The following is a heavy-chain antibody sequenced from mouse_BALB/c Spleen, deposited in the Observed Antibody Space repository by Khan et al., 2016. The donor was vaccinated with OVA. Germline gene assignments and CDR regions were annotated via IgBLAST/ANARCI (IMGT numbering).Heavy chain of an antibody. J-gene: IGHJ1*01. CDR3: ARDLGSSHWYFDV. CDR2: TWAGGST. Sequence: QVQLKQSGPGLVAPSQRLSITCTVSGFSLTSYGVHWVRQPPGKGLEWLGVTWAGGSTNYNSALRSRLTINKDNSKSQVFLKMNNLQTDDTAMYCCARDLGSSHWYFDVWGAGTTVTVSS. D-gene: IGHD1-1*01. V-gene: IGHV2-9*02. CDR1: GFSLTSYG.